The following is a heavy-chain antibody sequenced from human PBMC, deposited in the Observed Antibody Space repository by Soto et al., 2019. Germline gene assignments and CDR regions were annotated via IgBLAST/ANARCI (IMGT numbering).Heavy chain of an antibody. D-gene: IGHD3-16*01. CDR2: VSATAGTT. CDR1: GFTFINYA. Sequence: GGSLILSCAASGFTFINYAMSWVRQAPGKGLEWVSLVSATAGTTYYTDSVKGRFTISRDNSRNTVYLQMSSLRADDTAVYYCAKDRLAGGIDYWGQGTLVSVSS. V-gene: IGHV3-23*01. J-gene: IGHJ4*02. CDR3: AKDRLAGGIDY.